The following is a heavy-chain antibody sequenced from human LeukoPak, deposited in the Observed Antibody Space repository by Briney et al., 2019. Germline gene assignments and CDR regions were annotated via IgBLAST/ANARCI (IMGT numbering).Heavy chain of an antibody. CDR2: IYTSGST. J-gene: IGHJ4*02. Sequence: SETLSLTCNVSGGSINSGTYYWSWIRQPAGKGLEWIGRIYTSGSTNYNPSLKSRVTMSLDTSKNQFSLKLSSVTAADTAVYYCARHSSGWQQPPSHFDYWGQGTLVTVSS. V-gene: IGHV4-61*02. CDR3: ARHSSGWQQPPSHFDY. D-gene: IGHD6-19*01. CDR1: GGSINSGTYY.